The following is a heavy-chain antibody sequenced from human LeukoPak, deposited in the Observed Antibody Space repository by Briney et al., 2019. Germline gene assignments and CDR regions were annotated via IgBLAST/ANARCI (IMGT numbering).Heavy chain of an antibody. CDR3: AREGYYYMDV. CDR1: GFTIRSNY. CDR2: IYSGGST. V-gene: IGHV3-53*01. J-gene: IGHJ6*03. Sequence: GVSLRLFCAASGFTIRSNYMSWVRQARGKGLEWVSVIYSGGSTYYADSVKGRFTISRDNSKNTLYPQMNSLRAEDTAVYYCAREGYYYMDVWGKGTTVTVSS.